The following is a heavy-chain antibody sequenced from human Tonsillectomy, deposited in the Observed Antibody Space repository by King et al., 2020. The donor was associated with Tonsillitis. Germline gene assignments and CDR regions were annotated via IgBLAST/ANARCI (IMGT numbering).Heavy chain of an antibody. Sequence: QLVQSGAEVKKPGASVKVSCKASGYTFTSYYMHWVRQAPGQGLEWMGIINPSGGSTNYAQKFQGRVTMTRDTSTSTVYMELGSLRSEDTAVYYCARGAAGVEVFDYWGQGTLVTVSS. CDR3: ARGAAGVEVFDY. D-gene: IGHD6-19*01. J-gene: IGHJ4*02. V-gene: IGHV1-46*03. CDR1: GYTFTSYY. CDR2: INPSGGST.